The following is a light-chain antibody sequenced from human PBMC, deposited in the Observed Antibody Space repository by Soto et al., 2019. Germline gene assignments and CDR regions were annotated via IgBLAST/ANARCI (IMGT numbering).Light chain of an antibody. Sequence: DIQLTQSPSFLSASVGDRVTITCRASQGISSYLAWYQQKPGKAPKLLIYGASTLQSGVPSRFSGSGSGTDFTLTISCLQSEDFATYYCQQYYSNVPITFGQGTRLEI. CDR1: QGISSY. J-gene: IGKJ5*01. CDR3: QQYYSNVPIT. V-gene: IGKV1-9*01. CDR2: GAS.